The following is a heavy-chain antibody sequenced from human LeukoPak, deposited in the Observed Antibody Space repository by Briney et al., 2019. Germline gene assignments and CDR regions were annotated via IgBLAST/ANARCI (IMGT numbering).Heavy chain of an antibody. CDR3: ARYCSGGSCYGWFDP. D-gene: IGHD2-15*01. V-gene: IGHV4-59*01. Sequence: SETLSLTCTVSGGSISSYYWSWIRQPPGKGLEWIGYIYYSGSTNYNPSLTSRATISVDTSKNQFSLKLSSVTAADTAVYYCARYCSGGSCYGWFDPWGQGTLVTVSS. J-gene: IGHJ5*02. CDR1: GGSISSYY. CDR2: IYYSGST.